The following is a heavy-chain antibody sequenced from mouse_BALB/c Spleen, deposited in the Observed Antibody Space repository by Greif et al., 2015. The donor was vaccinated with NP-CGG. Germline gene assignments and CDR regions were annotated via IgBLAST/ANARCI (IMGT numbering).Heavy chain of an antibody. CDR2: IDPANGNT. CDR3: ARRIYYDYAMDY. Sequence: VQLQQSGAELVEPGASVKLSCTASGFNIKDTYMHWVKQRPEQGLEWIGRIDPANGNTKYDPKFQGKATITADTSSNTAYLQLSSLTSEDTAVYYCARRIYYDYAMDYWGQGTSVTVSS. D-gene: IGHD2-4*01. V-gene: IGHV14-3*02. J-gene: IGHJ4*01. CDR1: GFNIKDTY.